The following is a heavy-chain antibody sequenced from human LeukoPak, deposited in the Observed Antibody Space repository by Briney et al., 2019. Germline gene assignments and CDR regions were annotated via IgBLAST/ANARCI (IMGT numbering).Heavy chain of an antibody. Sequence: PSETLSLTCTVSGGSISSYYWSWIRQPPGKGLEWIGYIYYSGSTNYNPSLKSRVTMSVDTSKNQFSLKLSSVTAADTAVYYCARDRPHYSSSWYYGMDVWGQGTTVTVSS. CDR1: GGSISSYY. CDR2: IYYSGST. J-gene: IGHJ6*02. D-gene: IGHD6-13*01. CDR3: ARDRPHYSSSWYYGMDV. V-gene: IGHV4-59*12.